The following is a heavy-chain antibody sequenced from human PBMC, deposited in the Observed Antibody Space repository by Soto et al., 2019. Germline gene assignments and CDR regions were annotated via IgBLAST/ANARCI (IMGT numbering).Heavy chain of an antibody. D-gene: IGHD6-19*01. CDR1: GGSFSSSY. CDR2: INHSGSA. Sequence: SETLSLTCAVYGGSFSSSYWSWIRQSPGRGLEWIGEINHSGSADYNPSLKSRVTLSVDTSKNQLSLKLSSVTAADTAVYYCARGRSYSSGWDDFDYWGQGTLVTVSS. V-gene: IGHV4-34*01. CDR3: ARGRSYSSGWDDFDY. J-gene: IGHJ4*02.